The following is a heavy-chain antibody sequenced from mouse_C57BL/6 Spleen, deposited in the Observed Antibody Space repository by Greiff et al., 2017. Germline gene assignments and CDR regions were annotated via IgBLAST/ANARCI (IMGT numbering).Heavy chain of an antibody. CDR1: GYTFTSYW. J-gene: IGHJ2*01. Sequence: QVQLQQPGAELVKPGASVKMSCKASGYTFTSYWITWVKQRPGQGLEWIGDIYPGSGSTNYNEKFKSKATLTVDTSSSTAYMQRSNLTSEDSAVYYCARSRPYYFDYWGQGTTLTVSS. CDR3: ARSRPYYFDY. CDR2: IYPGSGST. V-gene: IGHV1-55*01.